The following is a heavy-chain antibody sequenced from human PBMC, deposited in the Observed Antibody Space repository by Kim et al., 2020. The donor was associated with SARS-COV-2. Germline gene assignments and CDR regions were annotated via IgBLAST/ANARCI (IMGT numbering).Heavy chain of an antibody. V-gene: IGHV4-34*01. CDR3: ARLPARGNYYYYYGLDV. CDR1: GGSFSGYY. J-gene: IGHJ6*01. D-gene: IGHD3-10*01. CDR2: INHSGST. Sequence: SETLSLTCAVYGGSFSGYYWSWIRQPPGKGLEWIGEINHSGSTHYNPSLKSRVTISVDTSKNQFSLKLSSVTASDTAVYYCARLPARGNYYYYYGLDVWG.